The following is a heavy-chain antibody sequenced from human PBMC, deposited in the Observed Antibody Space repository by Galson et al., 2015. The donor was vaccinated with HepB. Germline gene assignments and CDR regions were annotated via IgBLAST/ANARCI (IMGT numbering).Heavy chain of an antibody. D-gene: IGHD6-19*01. Sequence: SVKVSCKASGYIFTGYYMHWVRQAPGQGLEWMGWINPNSGGTNYAQKFQGRVTLTRDTSITTAYMQLGRLRSDDTAVYYCARGYRGVAVAGTRIDYWGQGTLVTVSS. CDR3: ARGYRGVAVAGTRIDY. J-gene: IGHJ4*02. CDR2: INPNSGGT. V-gene: IGHV1-2*02. CDR1: GYIFTGYY.